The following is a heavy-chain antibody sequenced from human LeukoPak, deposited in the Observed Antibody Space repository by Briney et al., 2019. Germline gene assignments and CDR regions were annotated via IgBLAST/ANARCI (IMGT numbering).Heavy chain of an antibody. CDR2: IRSKAYGGTT. Sequence: PGGSLSLSCTAAAFTFGDYAMSWVRQALGKGLEWVGFIRSKAYGGTTEYAASVKGRFTISRDDSKSIAYLQMNSLKTEDTAVYYCTRVGYYYGSGSYYKRYFDYWGQGTLVTVSS. D-gene: IGHD3-10*01. J-gene: IGHJ4*02. V-gene: IGHV3-49*04. CDR3: TRVGYYYGSGSYYKRYFDY. CDR1: AFTFGDYA.